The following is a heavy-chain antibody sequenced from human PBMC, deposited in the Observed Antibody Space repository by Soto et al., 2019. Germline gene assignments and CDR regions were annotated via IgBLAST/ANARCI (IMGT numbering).Heavy chain of an antibody. D-gene: IGHD1-7*01. CDR2: IYYSGST. J-gene: IGHJ5*02. V-gene: IGHV4-59*01. Sequence: PSETLSLTCTVSGGSISSYYWSWIRQPPGKGLEWIGYIYYSGSTNYNPSLKSRVTISVDTSKNQFSLKLSSVTAADTAVYYCAREGAGTTNNWFDPWGQATRVTGS. CDR1: GGSISSYY. CDR3: AREGAGTTNNWFDP.